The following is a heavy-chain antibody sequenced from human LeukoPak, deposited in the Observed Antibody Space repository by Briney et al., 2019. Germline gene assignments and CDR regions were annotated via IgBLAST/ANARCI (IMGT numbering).Heavy chain of an antibody. Sequence: PSETLSLTCAFYGGSFSGYYWSGIRQPPGKGLEWIGEINHSGSTNYNPSLKSRVTISVDTSKNQFSLKLSSVTAADTAVYYCARVGPYYGSGGNWFDPWGQGTLVTVSS. J-gene: IGHJ5*02. V-gene: IGHV4-34*01. D-gene: IGHD3-10*01. CDR2: INHSGST. CDR3: ARVGPYYGSGGNWFDP. CDR1: GGSFSGYY.